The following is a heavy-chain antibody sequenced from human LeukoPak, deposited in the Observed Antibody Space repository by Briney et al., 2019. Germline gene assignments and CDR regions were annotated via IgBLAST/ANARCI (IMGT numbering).Heavy chain of an antibody. Sequence: RGESLKNFGNCPGYSITSYWIGWVRQMPGKDMEGMCIIDPVNFDTRSSPSFQGQVTISVDKSISTAYLQWSSLKASDTAMYYCARQTAEYSSSSEYYYYGMDVWGQGTTVTVSS. V-gene: IGHV5-51*01. J-gene: IGHJ6*02. CDR3: ARQTAEYSSSSEYYYYGMDV. CDR1: GYSITSYW. D-gene: IGHD6-6*01. CDR2: IDPVNFDT.